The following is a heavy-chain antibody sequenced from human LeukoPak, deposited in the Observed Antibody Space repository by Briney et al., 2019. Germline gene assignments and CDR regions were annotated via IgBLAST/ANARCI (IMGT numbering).Heavy chain of an antibody. Sequence: ASVKVSCKASGYTFTDYYMNWVRQAPGQGLEWMGWINPNSGGTDYAQKFQGRVTMTRDTSISTAYMELSRLRSDDTAVYYCARDLGQWLVLRVQYYFDYWGQGTLVTVSS. CDR1: GYTFTDYY. CDR3: ARDLGQWLVLRVQYYFDY. V-gene: IGHV1-2*02. CDR2: INPNSGGT. J-gene: IGHJ4*02. D-gene: IGHD6-19*01.